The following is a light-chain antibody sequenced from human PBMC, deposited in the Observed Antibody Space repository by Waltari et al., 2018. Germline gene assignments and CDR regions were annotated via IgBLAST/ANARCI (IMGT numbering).Light chain of an antibody. CDR1: QDIRDS. V-gene: IGKV1-NL1*01. CDR2: GAS. CDR3: QQYYSTLMYT. J-gene: IGKJ2*01. Sequence: GDRVTITCRASQDIRDSLAWYQHKPGTAPKLLLYGASRLGSGVPSRFSGSAYGTEYTLTIGNLQPEDFATYFCQQYYSTLMYTFGQGTKLEI.